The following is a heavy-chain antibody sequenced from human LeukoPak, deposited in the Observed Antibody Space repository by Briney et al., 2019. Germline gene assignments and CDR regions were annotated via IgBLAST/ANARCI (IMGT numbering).Heavy chain of an antibody. D-gene: IGHD5-12*01. CDR1: GFTFSSYW. J-gene: IGHJ4*02. CDR3: AGATRENGGYTKFDH. CDR2: INTDESST. Sequence: PGGSLRLSCAASGFTFSSYWMHWVRQAPGKGLVWVSRINTDESSTNYADSVKGRFTISRNNAKNTLDLQMNSLRDEDTAVYYCAGATRENGGYTKFDHWGQGTLVTVSS. V-gene: IGHV3-74*01.